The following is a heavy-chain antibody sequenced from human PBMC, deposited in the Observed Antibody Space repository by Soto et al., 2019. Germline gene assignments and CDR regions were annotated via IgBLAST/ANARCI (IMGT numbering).Heavy chain of an antibody. J-gene: IGHJ4*02. CDR2: IWYDGSNK. V-gene: IGHV3-33*01. CDR3: AREHGLFSFFDY. CDR1: GFTFSSYG. D-gene: IGHD3-22*01. Sequence: HPGGSLRLSCAASGFTFSSYGMHWVRQAPGKGLEWVAIIWYDGSNKYYADSVKGRFTISRDNSKNTLYLQMNSLRAEDTAVYYCAREHGLFSFFDYWGQGTPVTVSS.